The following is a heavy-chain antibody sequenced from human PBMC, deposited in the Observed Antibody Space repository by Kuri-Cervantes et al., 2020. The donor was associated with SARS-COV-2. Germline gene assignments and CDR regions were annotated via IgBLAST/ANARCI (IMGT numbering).Heavy chain of an antibody. CDR3: AREDYYYDSSGSPRHYFDY. CDR1: GGSFSGYY. V-gene: IGHV4-34*01. D-gene: IGHD3-22*01. Sequence: SETLSLTCAVYGGSFSGYYWSWIRQPPGKGLEWIGEINHSGSTNYNPSLKSRVTISVDTSKNQFSLKLSSVTAADTAVYYCAREDYYYDSSGSPRHYFDYWGQGTLVTFSS. CDR2: INHSGST. J-gene: IGHJ4*02.